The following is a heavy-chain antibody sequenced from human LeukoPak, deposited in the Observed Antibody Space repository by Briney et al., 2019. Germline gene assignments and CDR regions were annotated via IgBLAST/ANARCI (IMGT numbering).Heavy chain of an antibody. J-gene: IGHJ5*02. Sequence: ASVKVSCKASGYTFTSYGISWVRQAPGQGLEWMGWISAYNGNTNYAQKLQGRVTMTTDTSTSTAYMELRSLRSDDTAVYYCARDAYVWGSYRYGNWFDPWGQGTLVTVSS. CDR3: ARDAYVWGSYRYGNWFDP. CDR1: GYTFTSYG. V-gene: IGHV1-18*01. D-gene: IGHD3-16*02. CDR2: ISAYNGNT.